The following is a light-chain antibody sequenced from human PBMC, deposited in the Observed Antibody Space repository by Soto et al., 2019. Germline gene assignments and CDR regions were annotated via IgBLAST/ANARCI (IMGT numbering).Light chain of an antibody. CDR3: QQYYNWPLT. CDR2: AAS. Sequence: EIVMTQSPVTLSVSPGERATLSCRASQSVSSDLAWYQQKSGQPPRLPIYAASARATGIPARFSGSGSGTEFTLSISSLQSEDFAVYYCQQYYNWPLTFGGGTKVDIK. V-gene: IGKV3-15*01. CDR1: QSVSSD. J-gene: IGKJ4*01.